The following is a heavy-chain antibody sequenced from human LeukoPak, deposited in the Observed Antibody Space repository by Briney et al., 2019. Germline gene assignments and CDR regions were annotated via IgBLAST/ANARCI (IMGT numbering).Heavy chain of an antibody. CDR2: VYHSGNT. CDR1: GGSLSSYY. D-gene: IGHD3-10*01. Sequence: PSETLSLTCAVSGGSLSSYYWTWIRQPPGKGLEWIGYVYHSGNTNYNRSLESRVSISVDMSKNQFSLKLSSVTAADTAIYYCARQLYTVRGVKLGNWFDPWGQGILVSVSS. J-gene: IGHJ5*02. V-gene: IGHV4-59*08. CDR3: ARQLYTVRGVKLGNWFDP.